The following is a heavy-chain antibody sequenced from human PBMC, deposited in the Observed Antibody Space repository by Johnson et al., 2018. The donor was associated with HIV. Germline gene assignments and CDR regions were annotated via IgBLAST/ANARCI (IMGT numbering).Heavy chain of an antibody. D-gene: IGHD4/OR15-4a*01. CDR1: GFTFSNAW. Sequence: VQLVESGGGLVKPGGSLRLSCAASGFTFSNAWMSWVRQAPGKGLEWVGRIKSKTDGGTTDYAAPVQGRFTISRDDSKNTLYLQMNSLRDEDTALYYCARVQGDRGDYGAFDIWGQGTMVTVSS. CDR2: IKSKTDGGTT. J-gene: IGHJ3*02. V-gene: IGHV3-15*01. CDR3: ARVQGDRGDYGAFDI.